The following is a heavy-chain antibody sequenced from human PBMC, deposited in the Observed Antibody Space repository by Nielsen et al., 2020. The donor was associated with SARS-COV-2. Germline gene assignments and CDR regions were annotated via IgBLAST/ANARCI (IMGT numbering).Heavy chain of an antibody. CDR1: GFTFSDYY. CDR3: ARHDSIAAAGTR. V-gene: IGHV3-11*03. Sequence: GESLKISCAASGFTFSDYYMNWIRQAPGKGLEWVSFISFSGSETDYADSVRGRITIFRDNAKNSVSLQMNSLRPEDTAVYYCARHDSIAAAGTRWGQGTLVTVSS. D-gene: IGHD6-13*01. CDR2: ISFSGSET. J-gene: IGHJ4*02.